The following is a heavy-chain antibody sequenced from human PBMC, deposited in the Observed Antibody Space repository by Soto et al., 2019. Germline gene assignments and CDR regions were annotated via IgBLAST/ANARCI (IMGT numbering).Heavy chain of an antibody. D-gene: IGHD6-19*01. Sequence: GGSLRLSCAASGFTFSSYAMSWIRQAPGKGLEWVSAISGSGGSTYYADSVKGRFTISRDNSKNTLYLQMNSLRAEDTAVYYCARFDIAVAGTDYYYGMDVWGQGTTVTVSS. CDR2: ISGSGGST. CDR3: ARFDIAVAGTDYYYGMDV. V-gene: IGHV3-23*01. CDR1: GFTFSSYA. J-gene: IGHJ6*02.